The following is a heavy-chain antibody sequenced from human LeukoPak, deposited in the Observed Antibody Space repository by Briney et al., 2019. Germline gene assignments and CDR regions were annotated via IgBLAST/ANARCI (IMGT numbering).Heavy chain of an antibody. J-gene: IGHJ4*02. Sequence: SETPSLTCTVSGGSISSGGYYWSWIRQPPGKGLEWIGYIYHSGSTNYNPSLKSRVTISVDTSKNQFSLKLSSVTAADTAVYYCARDKRWFGESADYWGQGTLVTVSS. D-gene: IGHD3-10*01. CDR1: GGSISSGGYY. V-gene: IGHV4-61*08. CDR2: IYHSGST. CDR3: ARDKRWFGESADY.